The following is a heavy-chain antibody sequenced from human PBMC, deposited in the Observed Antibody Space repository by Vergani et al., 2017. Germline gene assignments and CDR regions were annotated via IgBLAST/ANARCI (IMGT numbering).Heavy chain of an antibody. CDR2: IYYSENK. CDR1: GGSITYGAFY. V-gene: IGHV4-39*01. D-gene: IGHD6-13*01. J-gene: IGHJ3*02. Sequence: QLQLQESGPGLVKPSETLSLTCTVSGGSITYGAFYWGWIRQSPGKGLEWIGSIYYSENKFYNPSLESRVTLSIDTTKNQFSLKLSSVTAADTAVYYCASRTAYSSSWFVARLGNDAFDIWGQGTMVTVSS. CDR3: ASRTAYSSSWFVARLGNDAFDI.